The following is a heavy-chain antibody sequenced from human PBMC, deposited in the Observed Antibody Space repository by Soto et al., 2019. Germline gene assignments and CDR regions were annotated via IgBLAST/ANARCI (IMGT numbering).Heavy chain of an antibody. CDR2: IIPIFGPA. CDR1: GGTFSSHS. V-gene: IGHV1-69*13. CDR3: ARVGPKQWVTRATSFDI. D-gene: IGHD6-19*01. Sequence: VASVKVSCKSSGGTFSSHSINWVRQAPGQGLEWMGGIIPIFGPANFAKKFQGRVTITADESTTTAYMELSSLTSEDTAVYYCARVGPKQWVTRATSFDIWGQGTMVTVSS. J-gene: IGHJ3*02.